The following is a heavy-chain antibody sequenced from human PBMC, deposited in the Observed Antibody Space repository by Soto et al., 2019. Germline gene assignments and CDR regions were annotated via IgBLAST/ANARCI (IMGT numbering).Heavy chain of an antibody. CDR3: ARGFRDIVVVPAAKTQAANSGFDP. CDR2: IYYSGST. V-gene: IGHV4-31*03. CDR1: GGSISSGGYY. Sequence: PSETLSLTCTVSGGSISSGGYYWSWIRQHPGKGLEWIGYIYYSGSTYYNPSLKSRVTISVDTSKNQFSLKLSSVTAADTAVYYCARGFRDIVVVPAAKTQAANSGFDPWGQGTLVT. D-gene: IGHD2-2*01. J-gene: IGHJ5*02.